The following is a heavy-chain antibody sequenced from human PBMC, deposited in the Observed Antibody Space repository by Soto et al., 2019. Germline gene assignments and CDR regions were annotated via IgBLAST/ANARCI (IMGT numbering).Heavy chain of an antibody. CDR3: ARGYCSSTSCYFP. CDR2: INAGNGNT. J-gene: IGHJ5*02. CDR1: GYTFTSYA. D-gene: IGHD2-2*01. V-gene: IGHV1-3*01. Sequence: GASVKVSCKASGYTFTSYAMHWARQAPGQRLEWMGWINAGNGNTKYSQKFQGRVTITRDTSASTAYMELSSLRSEDTAVYYCARGYCSSTSCYFPWGQGTLVTVSS.